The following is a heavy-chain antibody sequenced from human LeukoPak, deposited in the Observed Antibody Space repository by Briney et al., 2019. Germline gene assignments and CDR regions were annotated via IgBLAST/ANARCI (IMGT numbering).Heavy chain of an antibody. CDR1: GFTFSSYG. CDR2: IWYDGSNK. CDR3: ARDLRYCSGGSCYSPHGMDV. D-gene: IGHD2-15*01. J-gene: IGHJ6*02. V-gene: IGHV3-33*01. Sequence: GRSLRLSCAVSGFTFSSYGMHWVRQAPGKGLEWVAVIWYDGSNKYYADSVKGRFTISRDNSKNTLYLQMNSLRAEDTAVYYCARDLRYCSGGSCYSPHGMDVWGQGTTVTVSS.